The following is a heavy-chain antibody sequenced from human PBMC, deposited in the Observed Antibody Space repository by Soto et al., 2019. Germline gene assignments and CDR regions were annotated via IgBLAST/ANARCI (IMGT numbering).Heavy chain of an antibody. Sequence: SETLSLTCTVSGGSISGCYWSWIRQLPWKGLEWIGYMYNTGSTVYNPSFKSRVTISVDTSKNQFSLKLNSVTAADTAVYYCARDLWGYCGTDCYPLDVWGQGTTVTVSS. J-gene: IGHJ6*02. CDR2: MYNTGST. CDR3: ARDLWGYCGTDCYPLDV. V-gene: IGHV4-59*01. CDR1: GGSISGCY. D-gene: IGHD2-21*02.